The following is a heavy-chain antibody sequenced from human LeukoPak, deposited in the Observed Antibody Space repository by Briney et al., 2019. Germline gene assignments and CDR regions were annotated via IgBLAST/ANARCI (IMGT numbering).Heavy chain of an antibody. CDR1: GFSVTTNY. Sequence: GGSLRLSCAASGFSVTTNYMNWVRQAPGKGLEWVAVIWYDGIKMHYADSVKGRFTISRDNSKNTLYLQMNGLRTEDTAMYYCARDAPQVPAAGVLASWGQGTLVTVSS. CDR2: IWYDGIKM. J-gene: IGHJ5*02. V-gene: IGHV3-33*08. D-gene: IGHD6-13*01. CDR3: ARDAPQVPAAGVLAS.